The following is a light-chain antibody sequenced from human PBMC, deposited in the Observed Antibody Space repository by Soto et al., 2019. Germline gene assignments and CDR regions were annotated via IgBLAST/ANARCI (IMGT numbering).Light chain of an antibody. V-gene: IGKV3-11*01. Sequence: EIVLAQSPGTLSLSPGERATLSCRASQSINTYLAWFQQKPGQAPRLLIYDASNRATGISARFSGSGSGTDFTLTISSLQFEDFAVYYCQQYNNWPRTFGQGTKVDIK. CDR2: DAS. J-gene: IGKJ1*01. CDR1: QSINTY. CDR3: QQYNNWPRT.